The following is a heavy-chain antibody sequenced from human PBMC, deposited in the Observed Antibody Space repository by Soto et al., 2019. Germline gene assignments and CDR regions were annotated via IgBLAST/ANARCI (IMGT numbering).Heavy chain of an antibody. CDR2: IYYSGST. CDR1: GGSISSYY. Sequence: QVQLQESGPGLVKPSETLSLTCTVSGGSISSYYWSWIRQPPGKGLEWIGYIYYSGSTNYNPSLKSRGTISVDTSKNQFSLKLSSVTAADTAVYYCARSGGRLQHSDYWGQGTLVTVSS. J-gene: IGHJ4*02. D-gene: IGHD6-19*01. V-gene: IGHV4-59*08. CDR3: ARSGGRLQHSDY.